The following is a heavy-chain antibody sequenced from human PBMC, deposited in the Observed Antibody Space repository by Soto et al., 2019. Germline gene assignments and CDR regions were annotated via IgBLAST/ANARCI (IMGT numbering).Heavy chain of an antibody. CDR1: GFTFSDYY. CDR2: ISGGGSSYT. CDR3: AGSGIGGGLLASD. V-gene: IGHV3-11*05. J-gene: IGHJ4*02. D-gene: IGHD3-10*01. Sequence: QVQLVESGGGLVKPGGSLRLSCVASGFTFSDYYMNWIRQAPGKGLECISYISGGGSSYTNYADSVKGRFTISRDNAKNSLYLQMNRLTAEHTVVYYCAGSGIGGGLLASDWGQGTLVVVSS.